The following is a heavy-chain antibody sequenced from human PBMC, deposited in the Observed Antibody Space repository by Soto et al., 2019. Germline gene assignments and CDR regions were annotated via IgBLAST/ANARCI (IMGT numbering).Heavy chain of an antibody. V-gene: IGHV4-59*01. CDR3: ARVTDSSGYYRPYFDY. J-gene: IGHJ4*02. D-gene: IGHD3-22*01. CDR1: GGSISSYY. Sequence: PSETLSLTCTVSGGSISSYYWSWIRQPPGKGLEWIGYIYYSGSTNYNPSLKSRVTISVDTSKNQFSLKLSSVTAADTAVYYCARVTDSSGYYRPYFDYWGQGTLVTVSS. CDR2: IYYSGST.